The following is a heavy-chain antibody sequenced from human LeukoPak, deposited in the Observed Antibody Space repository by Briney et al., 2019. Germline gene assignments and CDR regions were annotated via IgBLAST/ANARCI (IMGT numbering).Heavy chain of an antibody. CDR2: IYSGGST. CDR3: ASTQQQYYYYGMEV. Sequence: GGSLRLSCAASGFTVSSNYMSWVRQAPGKGLEWVSVIYSGGSTYYADSVKGRFTISGDNSKNTLYLQMNSLRAEDTAVYYCASTQQQYYYYGMEVWGQGTTVTVSS. V-gene: IGHV3-53*01. CDR1: GFTVSSNY. J-gene: IGHJ6*02. D-gene: IGHD6-13*01.